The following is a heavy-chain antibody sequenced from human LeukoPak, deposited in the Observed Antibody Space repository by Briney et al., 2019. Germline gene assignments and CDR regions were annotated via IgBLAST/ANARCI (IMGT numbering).Heavy chain of an antibody. CDR1: GFTFSDYE. Sequence: GGSLRLSCAASGFTFSDYEMNWVRQAPGKGLEWVSYISSSASIIYYSDSVKGRFIISRDNAKNSLYLQMNSLRAEDTAFYYCARNFGGGDSSGPYYWGQGTLVTVSS. V-gene: IGHV3-48*03. CDR2: ISSSASII. D-gene: IGHD3-22*01. J-gene: IGHJ4*02. CDR3: ARNFGGGDSSGPYY.